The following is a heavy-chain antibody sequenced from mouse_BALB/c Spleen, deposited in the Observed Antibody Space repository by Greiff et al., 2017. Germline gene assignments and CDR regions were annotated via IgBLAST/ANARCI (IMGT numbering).Heavy chain of an antibody. CDR2: IYPSDSYT. V-gene: IGHV1-69*02. D-gene: IGHD2-3*01. CDR1: GYTFTSYW. Sequence: QVQLQQPGAELVRPGASVKLSCKASGYTFTSYWINWVKQRPGQGLEWIGNIYPSDSYTNYNQKFKDKATLTVDKSSSTAYMQLSSPTSEDSAVYYCTRSDDGSPFAYWGQGTLVTVSA. CDR3: TRSDDGSPFAY. J-gene: IGHJ3*01.